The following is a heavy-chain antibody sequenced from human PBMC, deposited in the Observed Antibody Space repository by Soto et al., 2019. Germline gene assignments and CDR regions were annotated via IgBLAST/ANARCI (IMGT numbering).Heavy chain of an antibody. Sequence: PSETLSLTCTVSVGSISSSSYYWGWIRQPPGKGLEWIGSIYYSGSTYYNPSLKSRVTISVDTSKNQFSLKLSSVTAADTAVYYCARLQKWELRYFDYWGQGTLVTVSS. CDR3: ARLQKWELRYFDY. J-gene: IGHJ4*02. D-gene: IGHD1-26*01. CDR2: IYYSGST. V-gene: IGHV4-39*01. CDR1: VGSISSSSYY.